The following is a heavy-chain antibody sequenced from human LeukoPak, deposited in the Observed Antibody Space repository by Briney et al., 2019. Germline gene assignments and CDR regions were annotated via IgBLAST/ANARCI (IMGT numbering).Heavy chain of an antibody. CDR3: ARASSPNYGDYVYYYYYYMDV. V-gene: IGHV4-34*01. J-gene: IGHJ6*03. Sequence: SETLSLTCAVYGGSFSGYYWSWMRQPPGKGLEWIGEINHSGSTNYNPSLKSRVTISVDTSKNQFSLKLSSVTAADTAVYYCARASSPNYGDYVYYYYYYMDVWGKGTTVTVSS. CDR1: GGSFSGYY. CDR2: INHSGST. D-gene: IGHD4-17*01.